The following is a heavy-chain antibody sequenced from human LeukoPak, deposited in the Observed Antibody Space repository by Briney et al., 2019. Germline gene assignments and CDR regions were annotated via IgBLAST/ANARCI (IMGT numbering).Heavy chain of an antibody. CDR3: ARGAGSPDY. Sequence: GGSLRLSCAASGFTFRSYWMDWVRQAPGKGLMWVSRINSDGSSTSYADSVKGRFTISTDNAKNTVYLQMNSLRAEDTAVYYCARGAGSPDYWGQGTLATVSS. CDR2: INSDGSST. V-gene: IGHV3-74*01. D-gene: IGHD1-26*01. J-gene: IGHJ4*02. CDR1: GFTFRSYW.